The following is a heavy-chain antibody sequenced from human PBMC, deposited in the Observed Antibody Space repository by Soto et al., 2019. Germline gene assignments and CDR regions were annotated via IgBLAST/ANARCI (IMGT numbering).Heavy chain of an antibody. Sequence: QVQVVESGGGVVQPGRSLRLSCTASGFTFSSYGMQWVRQAPGKGLEWVAVISNDGSSKHYGDPVKGRFTISRDNSKNTLYLQMNSLRAEDTAVYYCAAGYSFGDYWGQGALVTVSS. V-gene: IGHV3-30*03. CDR2: ISNDGSSK. CDR1: GFTFSSYG. D-gene: IGHD5-18*01. J-gene: IGHJ4*02. CDR3: AAGYSFGDY.